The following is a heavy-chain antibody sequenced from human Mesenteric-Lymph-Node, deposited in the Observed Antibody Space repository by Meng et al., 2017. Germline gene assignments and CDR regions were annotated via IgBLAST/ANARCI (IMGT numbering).Heavy chain of an antibody. CDR2: IGTAGDT. D-gene: IGHD5-18*01. V-gene: IGHV3-13*03. CDR1: GFTFSSYD. J-gene: IGHJ3*02. Sequence: GESLKISCAACGFTFSSYDMHWVRQATGKGLEWVSAIGTAGDTYYPGSVKGQFTISRENAKNSLYLQMNSLRAGDTALYYCARDPGYGSFDIWGQGTMVTVSS. CDR3: ARDPGYGSFDI.